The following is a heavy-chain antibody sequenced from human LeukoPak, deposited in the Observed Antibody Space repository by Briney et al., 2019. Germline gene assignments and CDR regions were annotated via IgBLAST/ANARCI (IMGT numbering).Heavy chain of an antibody. D-gene: IGHD3/OR15-3a*01. CDR2: INHSGST. Sequence: SETLSLTCAVYGGSFSGYYWSWIRQPPGKGLEWIGEINHSGSTNYNPSLKSRVTISVDTSKNQFSLKLSSVTAADTAVYYCARGRPGLYFQHWGQGTLVTVSS. V-gene: IGHV4-34*01. CDR1: GGSFSGYY. CDR3: ARGRPGLYFQH. J-gene: IGHJ1*01.